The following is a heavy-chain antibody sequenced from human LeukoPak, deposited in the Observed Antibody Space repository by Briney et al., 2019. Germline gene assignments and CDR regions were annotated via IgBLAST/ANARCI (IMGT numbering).Heavy chain of an antibody. J-gene: IGHJ4*02. CDR3: ARGGGGLRLGGLSYPLY. Sequence: SETLSLTCSFSRGSISNYYGSWIRQPPGKGLEWIGDIYYSGSTDYNPALNSRVSISVDTSKHQFSLRLSSVTAADTAVYYCARGGGGLRLGGLSYPLYWGQGTLVTVSS. CDR2: IYYSGST. CDR1: RGSISNYY. V-gene: IGHV4-59*01. D-gene: IGHD3-16*02.